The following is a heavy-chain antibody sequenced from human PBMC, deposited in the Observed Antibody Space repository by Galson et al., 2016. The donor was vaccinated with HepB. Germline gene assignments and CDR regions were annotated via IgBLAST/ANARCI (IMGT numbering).Heavy chain of an antibody. J-gene: IGHJ3*02. Sequence: SLRLSCAASGFTFDDHGMHWVRQGPGKGLEWVAGINWNSKSIGYVDSVKGRFTISRDNAKKSLHLQMNGLRNEDTALYFCVKESGMKGFDIWGQGTMVTVSS. V-gene: IGHV3-9*01. CDR1: GFTFDDHG. CDR2: INWNSKSI. CDR3: VKESGMKGFDI. D-gene: IGHD3-3*01.